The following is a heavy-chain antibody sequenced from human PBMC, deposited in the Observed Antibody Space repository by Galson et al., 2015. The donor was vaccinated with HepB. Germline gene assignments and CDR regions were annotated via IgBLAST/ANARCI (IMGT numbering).Heavy chain of an antibody. CDR2: IWYDGSNK. Sequence: SLRLSCAASGFRFSSYGMHWVRQAPGKGLEWVAVIWYDGSNKYYADSVKGRFTISRDNSKDTLYLQMNSLRVEDTAVFYCARGEAGNSPFDSWGQGTLVTVSS. CDR3: ARGEAGNSPFDS. CDR1: GFRFSSYG. D-gene: IGHD4-23*01. V-gene: IGHV3-33*01. J-gene: IGHJ4*02.